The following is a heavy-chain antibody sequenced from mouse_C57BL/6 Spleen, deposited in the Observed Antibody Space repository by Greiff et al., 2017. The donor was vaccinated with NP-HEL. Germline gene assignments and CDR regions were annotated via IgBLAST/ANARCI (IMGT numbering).Heavy chain of an antibody. CDR2: IYPGSGST. Sequence: QVQLQQPGAELVKPGASVKMSCKASGYTFTSYWITWVKQRPGQGLEWIGDIYPGSGSTNYNEKFKSKATLTVDTSSSTAYMQLSSLTSEDSAVYYCARSYYGNYVRVMDYWGQGTSVTVSS. D-gene: IGHD2-10*01. CDR3: ARSYYGNYVRVMDY. V-gene: IGHV1-55*01. J-gene: IGHJ4*01. CDR1: GYTFTSYW.